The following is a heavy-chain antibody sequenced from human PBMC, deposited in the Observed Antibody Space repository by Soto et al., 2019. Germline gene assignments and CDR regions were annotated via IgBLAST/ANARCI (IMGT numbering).Heavy chain of an antibody. CDR2: IYHIGST. CDR1: GASINSANW. D-gene: IGHD3-3*01. J-gene: IGHJ6*02. CDR3: AKRYDFWSGRWYGLGV. Sequence: PSETLSLTCSVSGASINSANWWVWVRQPPGKGLEWIGEIYHIGSTTYNPSLKSRATISVDKSKNQFSLIVTSVTAADTAVYYCAKRYDFWSGRWYGLGVWGQGTKVTV. V-gene: IGHV4-4*02.